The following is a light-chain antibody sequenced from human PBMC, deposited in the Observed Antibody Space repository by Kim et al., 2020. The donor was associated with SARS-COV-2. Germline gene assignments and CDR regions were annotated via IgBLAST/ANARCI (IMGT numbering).Light chain of an antibody. Sequence: GQWVTISCPGITANVGTIAVNWYQHRQGKAPKLLIYSNDKRPSGVPDRFSGANSEISASSAISGRQSEEETAYYCAARDDSLNGWVSGGGTKLTVL. CDR3: AARDDSLNGWV. J-gene: IGLJ2*01. V-gene: IGLV1-44*01. CDR1: TANVGTIA. CDR2: SND.